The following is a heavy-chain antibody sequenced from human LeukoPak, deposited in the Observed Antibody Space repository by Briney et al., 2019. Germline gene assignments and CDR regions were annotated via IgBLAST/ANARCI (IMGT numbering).Heavy chain of an antibody. V-gene: IGHV4-59*01. CDR2: IYYSGST. Sequence: SETLSLTCAVYGGSFSGYYWSWIRQPPGKGLEWIGYIYYSGSTNYNPSLESRVTISVDTSKNQFSLKLSSVTAADTAVYYCARALDFWSGYPYYFDYWGQGTLVTVSS. CDR3: ARALDFWSGYPYYFDY. D-gene: IGHD3-3*01. CDR1: GGSFSGYY. J-gene: IGHJ4*02.